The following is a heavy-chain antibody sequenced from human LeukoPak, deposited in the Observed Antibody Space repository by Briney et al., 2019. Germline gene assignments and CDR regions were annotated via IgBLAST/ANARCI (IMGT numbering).Heavy chain of an antibody. J-gene: IGHJ4*02. Sequence: SETLSLTRTVSGGSISSGSYYWSWIRQPAGKGLEWIGRIYTSGSTNYNPSLKSRVTISVDTPKNQFSLKLSSVTAADTAVYYCARQKWAVVTAPYYFDYWGQGTLVTVSS. CDR2: IYTSGST. D-gene: IGHD5-18*01. CDR3: ARQKWAVVTAPYYFDY. CDR1: GGSISSGSYY. V-gene: IGHV4-61*02.